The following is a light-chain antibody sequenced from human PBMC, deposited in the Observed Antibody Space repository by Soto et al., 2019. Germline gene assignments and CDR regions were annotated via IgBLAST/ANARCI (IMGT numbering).Light chain of an antibody. V-gene: IGKV1-27*01. Sequence: DIQMTQSPSSLSASVGDRVTITCRASQDINNYLAWYQQKPGKPPKLLIYAASTLQSGVPSRFSGGGSGTDFTLTINSLQPEDVATYYCQRYNNGPPVTFGRGTEV. J-gene: IGKJ3*01. CDR1: QDINNY. CDR3: QRYNNGPPVT. CDR2: AAS.